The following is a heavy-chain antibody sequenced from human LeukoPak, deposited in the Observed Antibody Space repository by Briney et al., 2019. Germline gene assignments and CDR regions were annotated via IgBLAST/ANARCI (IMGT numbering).Heavy chain of an antibody. V-gene: IGHV4-34*01. D-gene: IGHD3-22*01. Sequence: PSETLSLTCAVYGGSFSGYHWSWIRQPPGKGLEWIGEINHSGSTNYNPSLKSRVTISVDTSKIQFALKLSSVTAADTAVYYCAMTYYYDSSGYSFDYWGQGTLVTVSS. CDR2: INHSGST. CDR1: GGSFSGYH. CDR3: AMTYYYDSSGYSFDY. J-gene: IGHJ4*02.